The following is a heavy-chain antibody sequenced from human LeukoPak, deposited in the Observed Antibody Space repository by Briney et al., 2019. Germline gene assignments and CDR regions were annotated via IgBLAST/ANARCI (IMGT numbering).Heavy chain of an antibody. CDR1: GFTFSAYY. V-gene: IGHV3-7*03. CDR2: INGGGGEK. J-gene: IGHJ5*02. CDR3: ARAGVSSPNRWWYDS. Sequence: GGSLRLSCVASGFTFSAYYMTWVRQAPGKGLEWVANINGGGGEKNYVDSVKGRFTSSRDNAKSSLYLQMNSLRAEDTAVYYCARAGVSSPNRWWYDSWGQGTLVTVSS. D-gene: IGHD2-15*01.